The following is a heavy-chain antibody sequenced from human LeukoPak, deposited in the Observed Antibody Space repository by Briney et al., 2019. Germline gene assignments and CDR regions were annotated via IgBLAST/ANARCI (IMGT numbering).Heavy chain of an antibody. J-gene: IGHJ3*02. CDR2: INPNSGGT. CDR1: GYAFTGYY. D-gene: IGHD6-19*01. Sequence: ASVKVSCKASGYAFTGYYMHWVREAPGQGLEWMVRINPNSGGTNYAQKFQGRVTMTRDTSISTAYMELSRLRSDDTAVYYCARDRIAVAAFDAFDIWGQGTMVTVSS. CDR3: ARDRIAVAAFDAFDI. V-gene: IGHV1-2*06.